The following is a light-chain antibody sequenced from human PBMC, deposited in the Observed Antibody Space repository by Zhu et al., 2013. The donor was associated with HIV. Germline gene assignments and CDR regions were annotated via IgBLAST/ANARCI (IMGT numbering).Light chain of an antibody. CDR1: QSVLYGPKNQNY. Sequence: EIVMTQSPDSLAVSLGERATINCKSSQSVLYGPKNQNYLAWYRQRPGQPPKLLIYWASTRGSGVPDRFSGSGSGTDFTLTISSLQAEDVAVYYCHQYYSTPRTFGQGTRVKSN. CDR3: HQYYSTPRT. V-gene: IGKV4-1*01. CDR2: WAS. J-gene: IGKJ1*01.